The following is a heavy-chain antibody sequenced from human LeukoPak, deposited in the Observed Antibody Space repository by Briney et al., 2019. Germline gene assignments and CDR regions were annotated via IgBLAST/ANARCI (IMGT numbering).Heavy chain of an antibody. CDR2: ISTRSSST. CDR3: ARDLYSSGRNAFDL. J-gene: IGHJ3*01. Sequence: GGSLRLSCAASGFTFSSYSMNWVRQAPGKGLEWVSHISTRSSSTNHADSVKGRFTISRDNAKRSLYLQMNRLRAEDTAVYYCARDLYSSGRNAFDLWGQGTMVTVSS. V-gene: IGHV3-48*04. D-gene: IGHD6-19*01. CDR1: GFTFSSYS.